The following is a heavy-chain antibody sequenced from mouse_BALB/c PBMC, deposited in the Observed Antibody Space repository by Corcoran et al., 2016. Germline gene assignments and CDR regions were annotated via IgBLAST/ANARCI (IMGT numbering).Heavy chain of an antibody. J-gene: IGHJ4*01. CDR1: GYTFTNYG. CDR3: ARSPIYYDYDAHYYAMDY. V-gene: IGHV9-1*02. D-gene: IGHD2-4*01. Sequence: QIQLVQSGPELKKPGETVKISCKASGYTFTNYGMNWVKQAPGKGLKWMGWINTYTGEPTYADDFKGRFAFSLETSASTAYLQINNLKNEDMATHFCARSPIYYDYDAHYYAMDYWGQGTSVTVSS. CDR2: INTYTGEP.